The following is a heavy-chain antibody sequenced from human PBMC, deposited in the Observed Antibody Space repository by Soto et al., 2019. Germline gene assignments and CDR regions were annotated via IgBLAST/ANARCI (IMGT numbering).Heavy chain of an antibody. V-gene: IGHV1-69*08. CDR2: IIPILGIA. D-gene: IGHD3-10*01. CDR1: GGTFSSYT. CDR3: ARDPHVEGDVLLWFGEYQTNWFDP. J-gene: IGHJ5*02. Sequence: QVQLVQSGAEVKKPGSSVKVSCKASGGTFSSYTISWVRQAPGQGLEWMGRIIPILGIANYAQKFQGRVTSTADKSTSTAYMELRSLRAEDTAVYYCARDPHVEGDVLLWFGEYQTNWFDPWGQGTLVTVSS.